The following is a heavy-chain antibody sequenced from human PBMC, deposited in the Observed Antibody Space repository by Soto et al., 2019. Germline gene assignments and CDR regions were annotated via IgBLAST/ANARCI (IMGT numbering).Heavy chain of an antibody. D-gene: IGHD4-17*01. CDR3: ARVGMTTVTTFYYYYGMDV. Sequence: QVQLVESGGGVVQPGRSLKLSCAASGFTFSSYAMHWVRQAPGKGLEWVAVISYDGSNKYYADSVKGRFTISRDNSKNTLYLQMTSLRAEDTAVYYCARVGMTTVTTFYYYYGMDVWGQGTTVTVSS. J-gene: IGHJ6*02. CDR1: GFTFSSYA. CDR2: ISYDGSNK. V-gene: IGHV3-30-3*01.